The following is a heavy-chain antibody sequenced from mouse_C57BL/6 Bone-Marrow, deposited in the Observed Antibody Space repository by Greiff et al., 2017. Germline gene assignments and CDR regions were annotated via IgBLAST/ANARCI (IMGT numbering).Heavy chain of an antibody. CDR1: GFTFSSYA. D-gene: IGHD4-1*01. CDR3: ARGSLTGRYFDY. Sequence: EVKLMESGGGLVKPGGSLKLSCAASGFTFSSYAMSWVRQTPEKRLEWVATISAGGSYTYYPDNVKGRFTISRDNAKNNLYLQMSHLKSEDTAMYYCARGSLTGRYFDYWGQGTTLTVSS. J-gene: IGHJ2*01. CDR2: ISAGGSYT. V-gene: IGHV5-4*03.